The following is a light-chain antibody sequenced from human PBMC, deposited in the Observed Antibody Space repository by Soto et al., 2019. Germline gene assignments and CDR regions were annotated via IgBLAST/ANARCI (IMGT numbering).Light chain of an antibody. J-gene: IGKJ4*01. CDR3: QQRSNWLT. V-gene: IGKV3-11*01. Sequence: EIVLTQSPGTLSLSPGERATLSCRASQSVSSYLAWYQQKPGQAPRLLIYGASNRATGIPARFSGSGSGTDFTLTISSLEPEDFAVYYCQQRSNWLTLGGGTKVEIK. CDR1: QSVSSY. CDR2: GAS.